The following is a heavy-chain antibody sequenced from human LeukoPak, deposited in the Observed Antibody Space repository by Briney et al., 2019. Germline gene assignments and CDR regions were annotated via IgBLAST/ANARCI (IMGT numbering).Heavy chain of an antibody. J-gene: IGHJ4*02. D-gene: IGHD3-22*01. V-gene: IGHV3-30*03. CDR2: ISYDGSNK. CDR3: ARDRDPSPPTYYYDSSGYCDY. CDR1: GFTFSAYS. Sequence: PGGSLRLSCAASGFTFSAYSMNWVRQAPGKGLEWVVVISYDGSNKYYADSVKGRFTISRDNSKNTLYLQMNSLRAEDTAVYYCARDRDPSPPTYYYDSSGYCDYWGQGTLVTVSS.